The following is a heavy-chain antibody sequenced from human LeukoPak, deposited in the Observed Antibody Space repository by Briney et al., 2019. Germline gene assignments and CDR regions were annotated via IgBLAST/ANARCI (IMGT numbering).Heavy chain of an antibody. CDR1: GFTFSRYW. V-gene: IGHV3-48*03. CDR2: ISGSGSTI. J-gene: IGHJ6*04. D-gene: IGHD3-10*02. CDR3: AELGITMIGGV. Sequence: GGSLRLSCAASGFTFSRYWMNWARQAPGKGLEWVSYISGSGSTIYYADSVKGRFTISRDNAKNSLYLQMNSLRAEDTAVYYCAELGITMIGGVWGKGTTVTISS.